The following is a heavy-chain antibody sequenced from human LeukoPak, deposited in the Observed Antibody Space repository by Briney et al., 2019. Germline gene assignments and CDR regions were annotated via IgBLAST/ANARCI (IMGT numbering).Heavy chain of an antibody. CDR2: IKQGGGEK. J-gene: IGHJ4*02. CDR1: GFTFSSYW. V-gene: IGHV3-7*01. CDR3: ARSWIQLWPNDH. D-gene: IGHD5-18*01. Sequence: GGSLRLSCAASGFTFSSYWMSWVRQAPGKGLEWVANIKQGGGEKYYVDSVKGRFTISRDNAKNSLYLQMNSLRAEDTAVYYCARSWIQLWPNDHWGQGTLVTVSS.